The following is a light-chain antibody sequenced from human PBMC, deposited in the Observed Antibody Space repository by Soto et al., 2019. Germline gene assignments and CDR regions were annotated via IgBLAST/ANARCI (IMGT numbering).Light chain of an antibody. CDR3: CSYTRTSNHYF. V-gene: IGLV2-14*01. CDR1: SSDIGGYDY. Sequence: QSVLTQPASVSGSPGQSITISCTGTSSDIGGYDYVSWYQQRPGKAPKLMIYEVRDRPSGVSNRFSGSKSGNTASLTISGLQAEDKADYYCCSYTRTSNHYFFGSGTKGTVL. J-gene: IGLJ1*01. CDR2: EVR.